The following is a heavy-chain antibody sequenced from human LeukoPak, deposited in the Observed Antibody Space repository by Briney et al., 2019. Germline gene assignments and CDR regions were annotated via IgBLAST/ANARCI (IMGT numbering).Heavy chain of an antibody. D-gene: IGHD5-24*01. CDR3: ARGGMATIWDY. V-gene: IGHV4-59*01. CDR1: GGSISGYY. CDR2: IYYSGST. J-gene: IGHJ4*02. Sequence: SETLSLTCTVPGGSISGYYWSWIRQPPGKGLEWIGYIYYSGSTNYNPSLKSRVTISVDTSKNQFSLKLSSVTAADTAVYYCARGGMATIWDYWGQGTLVTVSS.